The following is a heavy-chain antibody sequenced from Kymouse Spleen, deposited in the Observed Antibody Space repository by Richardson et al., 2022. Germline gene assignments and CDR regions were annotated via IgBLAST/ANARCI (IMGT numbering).Heavy chain of an antibody. J-gene: IGHJ3*02. CDR3: ARRGYCTNGVCLDAFDI. Sequence: QLQLQESGPGLVKPSETLSLTCTVSGGSISSSSYYWGWIRQPPGKGLEWIGSIYYSGSTYYNPSLKSRVTISVDTSKNQFSLKLSSVTAADTAVYYCARRGYCTNGVCLDAFDIWGQGTMVTVSS. V-gene: IGHV4-39*01. D-gene: IGHD2-8*01. CDR1: GGSISSSSYY. CDR2: IYYSGST.